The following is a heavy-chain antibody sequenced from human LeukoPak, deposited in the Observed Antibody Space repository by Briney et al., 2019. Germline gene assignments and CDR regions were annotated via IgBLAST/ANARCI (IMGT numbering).Heavy chain of an antibody. D-gene: IGHD6-19*01. CDR3: VRGGIAVAGLDAFDI. CDR2: IGIAGDT. V-gene: IGHV3-13*01. CDR1: GFTFSKYD. J-gene: IGHJ3*02. Sequence: PGGSLRLSCAASGFTFSKYDMYWVRQVTGKGLECVSAIGIAGDTKYADPVKGRFTISRENGKDSLYLHMNSLRAEDTAVYYCVRGGIAVAGLDAFDIWGQGTVVTVFS.